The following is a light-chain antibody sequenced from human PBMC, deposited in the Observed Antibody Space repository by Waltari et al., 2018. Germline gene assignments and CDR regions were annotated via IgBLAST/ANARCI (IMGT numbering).Light chain of an antibody. V-gene: IGKV1-33*01. CDR1: QDISKY. CDR3: QQYDNLPVT. CDR2: GAS. Sequence: DIQMTQSPSSLSASVRDRVTITCQASQDISKYLSWYQQKPGKAPKLLIYGASNLETGVPSRFSGSGSRTDFTFTISSLQPEDVAKYYCQQYDNLPVTFGQGTKVEIK. J-gene: IGKJ1*01.